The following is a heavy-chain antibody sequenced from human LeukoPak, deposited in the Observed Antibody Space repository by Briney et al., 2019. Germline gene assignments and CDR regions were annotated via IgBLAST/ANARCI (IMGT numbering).Heavy chain of an antibody. CDR3: AKAVILTGFYPNWLDP. J-gene: IGHJ5*02. CDR2: IVPIFGKV. V-gene: IGHV1-69*13. D-gene: IGHD3-9*01. Sequence: GASVKVSCKASGGSFSNFPINWVRQAPGQGLEWMGGIVPIFGKVNYGQKFQGRVTITADESTNIASMELSSLRSDDTAVYYCAKAVILTGFYPNWLDPWGQGTLVTVSS. CDR1: GGSFSNFP.